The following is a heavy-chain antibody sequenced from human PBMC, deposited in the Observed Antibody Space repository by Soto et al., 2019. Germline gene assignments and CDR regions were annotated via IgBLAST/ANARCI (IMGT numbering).Heavy chain of an antibody. V-gene: IGHV2-5*02. CDR1: GFSLSTSGVG. Sequence: QITLKESGPTLVKPTQTLTLTCTISGFSLSTSGVGVGWIRQPPGKSLEWLALIYWDDVQRYSLSLKTRLTITKDTSRSQVVLTMTNMDPVDTATYYCAHSPCSGGTCYLFDYWGQGTLVTVSS. D-gene: IGHD2-15*01. CDR3: AHSPCSGGTCYLFDY. CDR2: IYWDDVQ. J-gene: IGHJ4*02.